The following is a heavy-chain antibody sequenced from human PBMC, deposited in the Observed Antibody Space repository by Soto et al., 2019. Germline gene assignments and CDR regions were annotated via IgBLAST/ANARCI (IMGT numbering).Heavy chain of an antibody. Sequence: LEIQRHPSSVFGGNISSFYWSWIRKPPGKGLEWIGYIYYSGSTNYNPSLKGRVTISVDTSKNQFSLKLSSVTAADTAVYYCARDNGRENYYDSSGYWYYFDYWGQGTLVTVSS. J-gene: IGHJ4*02. D-gene: IGHD3-22*01. CDR1: GGNISSFY. V-gene: IGHV4-59*01. CDR2: IYYSGST. CDR3: ARDNGRENYYDSSGYWYYFDY.